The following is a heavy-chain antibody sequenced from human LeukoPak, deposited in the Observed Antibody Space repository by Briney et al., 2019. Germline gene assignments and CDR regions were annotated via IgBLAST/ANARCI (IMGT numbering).Heavy chain of an antibody. CDR1: GFTFSNHA. D-gene: IGHD6-6*01. CDR3: AKGGASSPYTYIDV. V-gene: IGHV3-23*01. CDR2: IGDSGGST. J-gene: IGHJ6*04. Sequence: GGSLRLSCAASGFTFSNHAMSWVRQAPGKGLEWVSVIGDSGGSTYYADSVKGRFTISRDNSKNTLYLQMNSLRADDTAVYHCAKGGASSPYTYIDVWGKGTTVIVSS.